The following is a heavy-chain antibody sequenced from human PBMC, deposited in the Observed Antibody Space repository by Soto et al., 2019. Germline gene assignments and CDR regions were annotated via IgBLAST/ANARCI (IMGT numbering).Heavy chain of an antibody. Sequence: QLQLQESGPGLVKPSETLSLTCTVSGGSISSSSYYWGWIRQPPGKGLEWIGSIYYSGSTYYNPSLESRVTISVDTSKNQFTLKLSSVTAADTAVYYCARLVDFWSGYLYYFDYWGQGTLVTVSS. D-gene: IGHD3-3*01. CDR2: IYYSGST. CDR1: GGSISSSSYY. J-gene: IGHJ4*02. V-gene: IGHV4-39*01. CDR3: ARLVDFWSGYLYYFDY.